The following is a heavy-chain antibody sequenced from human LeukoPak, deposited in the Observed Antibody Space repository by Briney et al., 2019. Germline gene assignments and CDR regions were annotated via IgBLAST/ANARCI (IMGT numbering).Heavy chain of an antibody. V-gene: IGHV4-59*12. Sequence: PSETLSLTCTVSGGSISSYYWSWIRQPPGKGLEWIGYIYYSGSTNYNPSLKSRVTISVDKSKNQFSLKLSSVTAADTAVYYCARASLSGSYYISCAFDIWGQGTMVTVSS. J-gene: IGHJ3*02. CDR2: IYYSGST. CDR3: ARASLSGSYYISCAFDI. D-gene: IGHD1-26*01. CDR1: GGSISSYY.